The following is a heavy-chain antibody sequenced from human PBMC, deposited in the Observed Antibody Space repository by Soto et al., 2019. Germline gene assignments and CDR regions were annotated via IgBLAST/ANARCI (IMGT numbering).Heavy chain of an antibody. V-gene: IGHV3-48*01. J-gene: IGHJ4*02. CDR2: IASGSGTT. CDR3: ARDAQSVYSGYDYFFDF. Sequence: EVQLVESGGGLVQPGGSLRLSCAASGFTFSSYSMNWVRQAPGKGLEWVSCIASGSGTTYYADSVKGRFTISRDNAKNSLYLQMNYLRGEDTAMYFCARDAQSVYSGYDYFFDFWGQGTLVTVSS. CDR1: GFTFSSYS. D-gene: IGHD5-12*01.